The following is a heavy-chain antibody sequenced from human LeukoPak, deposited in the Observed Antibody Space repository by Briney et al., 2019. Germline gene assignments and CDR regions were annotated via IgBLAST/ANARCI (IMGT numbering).Heavy chain of an antibody. V-gene: IGHV3-23*01. CDR3: AKGGYSSSWYCLDY. CDR2: ISDGGDTT. CDR1: GFTFSSSP. D-gene: IGHD6-13*01. J-gene: IGHJ4*02. Sequence: GGSLRLSCAASGFTFSSSPMNWSRQAPGKGLEWVSGISDGGDTTFYADSVKGRFTMSRDNSKNTLYLQMNSLRAEDTAVYYCAKGGYSSSWYCLDYWGQGTLVTASS.